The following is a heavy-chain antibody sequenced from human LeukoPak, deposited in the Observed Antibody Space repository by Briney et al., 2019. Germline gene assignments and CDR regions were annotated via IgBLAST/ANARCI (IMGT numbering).Heavy chain of an antibody. CDR3: ARSQGGSYYRY. V-gene: IGHV4-39*07. CDR2: IYYSGST. CDR1: GGSISSSSYY. Sequence: SETLSLTCTVSGGSISSSSYYWGWIRQPPGKGLEWIGSIYYSGSTYYNPSLKSRVTISVDTSKNQFSLKLSSVTAADTAVYYCARSQGGSYYRYWGQGTLVTVSS. J-gene: IGHJ4*02. D-gene: IGHD1-26*01.